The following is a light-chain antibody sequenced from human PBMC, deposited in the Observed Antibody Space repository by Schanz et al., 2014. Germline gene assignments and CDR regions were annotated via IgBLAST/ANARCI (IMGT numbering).Light chain of an antibody. V-gene: IGLV2-23*01. CDR3: CSYAEGSTLI. CDR2: EAN. J-gene: IGLJ2*01. CDR1: SSDVGSYGF. Sequence: QSALTQPASVSGSPGQSITISCTGTSSDVGSYGFVSWYQHYPGKAPKVIIYEANKRPSGVSNRFSASKSGYTASLTISGLQAEDEADYYCCSYAEGSTLIFGGGTKLTVL.